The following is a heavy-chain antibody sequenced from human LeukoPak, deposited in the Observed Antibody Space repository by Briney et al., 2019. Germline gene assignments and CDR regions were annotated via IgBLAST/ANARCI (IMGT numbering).Heavy chain of an antibody. Sequence: SETLDLTCSVSGGSLRTYYWSWIRQPAGKGLEWIGRVYTSGGTDYNPSLKSRVTMSVDTSRNQFSLKLSSVTAADTAVYYCARGGSGWPNYFDYWGQGALVPVSS. D-gene: IGHD6-19*01. CDR3: ARGGSGWPNYFDY. CDR2: VYTSGGT. V-gene: IGHV4-4*07. J-gene: IGHJ4*02. CDR1: GGSLRTYY.